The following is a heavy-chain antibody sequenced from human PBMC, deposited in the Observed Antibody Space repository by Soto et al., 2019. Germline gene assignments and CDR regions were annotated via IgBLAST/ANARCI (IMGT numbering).Heavy chain of an antibody. CDR3: ARDDGINGY. CDR2: ISSSSSYI. D-gene: IGHD2-8*01. V-gene: IGHV3-21*01. Sequence: EVQLLESGGGLVQPGGSLRLSCAASGFTFSSYAMSWVRQAPGKGLEWVSSISSSSSYIYYADSVKGRFTISRDNAKNSLYLQMNSLRAEDTAVYYCARDDGINGYWGQGTLVTVSS. J-gene: IGHJ4*02. CDR1: GFTFSSYA.